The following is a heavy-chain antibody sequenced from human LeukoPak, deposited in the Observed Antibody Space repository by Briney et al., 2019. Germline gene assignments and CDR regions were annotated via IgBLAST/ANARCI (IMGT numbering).Heavy chain of an antibody. D-gene: IGHD3-10*02. J-gene: IGHJ6*04. Sequence: WGSLRLSCAASGFTFSSYWMNWVRQAPGKGLEWVSCISSSGSTIYYADSVKGRFTISRDNAKNSLYLQMNSLRAEDTAVYYCAELGITMIGGVWGKGTTVTISS. CDR2: ISSSGSTI. V-gene: IGHV3-48*04. CDR1: GFTFSSYW. CDR3: AELGITMIGGV.